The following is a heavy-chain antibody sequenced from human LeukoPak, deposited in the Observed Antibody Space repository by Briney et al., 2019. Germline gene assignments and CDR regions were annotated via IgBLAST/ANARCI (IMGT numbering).Heavy chain of an antibody. CDR3: ARVLYDFWSGSGAFDI. J-gene: IGHJ3*02. Sequence: GGSLRLSCAASGFTFSSYWMSWVRQAPGKGLEWVANIKQDGSEKYYVDSVKGRFTISRDNAKNSLYLQMNSLRAEDTAVYYSARVLYDFWSGSGAFDIWGQGTMVTVSS. D-gene: IGHD3-3*01. CDR1: GFTFSSYW. CDR2: IKQDGSEK. V-gene: IGHV3-7*01.